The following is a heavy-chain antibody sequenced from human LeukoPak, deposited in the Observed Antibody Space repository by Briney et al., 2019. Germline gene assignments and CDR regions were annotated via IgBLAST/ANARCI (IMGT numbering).Heavy chain of an antibody. CDR1: GFTFSSYA. D-gene: IGHD3-10*01. CDR2: ISYDGSNK. J-gene: IGHJ6*02. Sequence: GGSLRLSCAASGFTFSSYAMHWVRQAPGKGLEWVAVISYDGSNKYYADSVKGRFTISRDNSKNTLYLQMNSLRAEDTAVYYCARVVSPTYYYGSGSYYYGMDVWGQGTTVTVSS. CDR3: ARVVSPTYYYGSGSYYYGMDV. V-gene: IGHV3-30*04.